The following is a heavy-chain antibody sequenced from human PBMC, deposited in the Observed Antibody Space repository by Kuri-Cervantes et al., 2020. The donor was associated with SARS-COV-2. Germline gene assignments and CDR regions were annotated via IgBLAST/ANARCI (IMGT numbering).Heavy chain of an antibody. CDR2: IYHTCKS. J-gene: IGHJ4*02. CDR1: YASMTSFY. V-gene: IGHV4-59*01. D-gene: IGHD1-1*01. Sequence: SETLSLTCTVSYASMTSFYWSWIRQSPGRGLEWIGYIYHTCKSNYSPSLESRVSMSMAASESRFYLTLTFVTAADTAIYYCASGNDFSLDYWGQGTLVTVSS. CDR3: ASGNDFSLDY.